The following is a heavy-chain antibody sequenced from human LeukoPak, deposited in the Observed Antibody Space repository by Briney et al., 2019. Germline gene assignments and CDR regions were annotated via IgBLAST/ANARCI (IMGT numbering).Heavy chain of an antibody. Sequence: GGSLRLSCAASGFTFSSYWMSWVRQAPGKGLEWVSYISSSSSTIYYADSVKGRFTISRDNAKNSLYLQMNSLRAEDTAVYYCARGAIQLWLRYIDYWGQGTLVTVSS. CDR3: ARGAIQLWLRYIDY. D-gene: IGHD5-18*01. V-gene: IGHV3-48*01. CDR1: GFTFSSYW. J-gene: IGHJ4*02. CDR2: ISSSSSTI.